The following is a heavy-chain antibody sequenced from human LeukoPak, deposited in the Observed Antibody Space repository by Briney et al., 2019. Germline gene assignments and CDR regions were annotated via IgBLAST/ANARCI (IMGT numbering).Heavy chain of an antibody. V-gene: IGHV3-23*01. CDR3: AKGPLTSSNYYMDV. CDR2: ITGGGDDT. D-gene: IGHD3-9*01. Sequence: GGSLRLSCAASRFTFSNFAMSWVRQAPGKGQEWVSSITGGGDDTYYAGSVKGRFTLSRDNSKNTLYVQMTTLGAEDTAVYYCAKGPLTSSNYYMDVWGKGTTVTVSS. CDR1: RFTFSNFA. J-gene: IGHJ6*03.